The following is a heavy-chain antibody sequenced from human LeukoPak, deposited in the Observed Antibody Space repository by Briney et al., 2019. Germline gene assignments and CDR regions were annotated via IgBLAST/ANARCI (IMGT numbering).Heavy chain of an antibody. CDR1: GYTFTGYY. Sequence: ASVKVSCKASGYTFTGYYIHWVRQAPGQGLAWMGWINPNSGGTNYAPKFQDRVTMTRDTALSTAYMEPNRLGSDETDVDLRGRDRLWFDPWGQGTLVTVSS. J-gene: IGHJ5*02. V-gene: IGHV1-2*02. CDR3: GRDRLWFDP. D-gene: IGHD6-6*01. CDR2: INPNSGGT.